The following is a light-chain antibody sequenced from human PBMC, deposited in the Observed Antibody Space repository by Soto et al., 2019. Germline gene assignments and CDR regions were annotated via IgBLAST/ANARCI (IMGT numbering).Light chain of an antibody. V-gene: IGKV1-6*02. CDR3: LQDHNYPLT. CDR1: QGIGND. J-gene: IGKJ4*01. CDR2: AAA. Sequence: AIQMAQSPSSLSASVGDRVTITCRASQGIGNDVGWFQQKPGKAPKLLIYAAATLQSGVTSRFSGSRPGTDFTLTISSLQPEDFATYYCLQDHNYPLTFGGGTKVEIK.